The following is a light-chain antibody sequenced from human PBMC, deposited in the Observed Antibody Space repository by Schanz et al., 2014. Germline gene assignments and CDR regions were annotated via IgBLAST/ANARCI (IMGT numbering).Light chain of an antibody. CDR2: EGT. CDR3: SSYTTNSAPGVV. J-gene: IGLJ2*01. Sequence: QSALTQPASVSGSPGQWIPISCIGGSSDVGSYILVSWYQQHPGKAPKLIIYEGTKRPSGVSNRFSGSKSGNTASLTISGLQAEDEAEYYCSSYTTNSAPGVVFGGGTKLTVL. V-gene: IGLV2-14*02. CDR1: SSDVGSYIL.